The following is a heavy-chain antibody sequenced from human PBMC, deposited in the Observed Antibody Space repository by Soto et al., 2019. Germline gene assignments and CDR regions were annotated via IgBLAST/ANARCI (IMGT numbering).Heavy chain of an antibody. CDR1: GFTFSSSG. J-gene: IGHJ4*02. CDR2: IWYDGTNK. CDR3: ARGNWNYGYFDY. V-gene: IGHV3-33*01. D-gene: IGHD1-7*01. Sequence: QVQLVESGGGVVQPGRSLRLSCTASGFTFSSSGMHWVRQAPGKGLEWVAVIWYDGTNKYYTDSVKGRSTISRDNSKNTLYLQMNRLRAEDTAVYYCARGNWNYGYFDYWGQGTLVTVSS.